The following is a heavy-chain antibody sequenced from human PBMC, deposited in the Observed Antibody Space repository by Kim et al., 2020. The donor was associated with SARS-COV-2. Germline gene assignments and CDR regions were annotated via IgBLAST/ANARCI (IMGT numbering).Heavy chain of an antibody. J-gene: IGHJ3*02. CDR1: GFTFRSYA. Sequence: GGSLRLSCAASGFTFRSYAMSWVRQAPGKGLEWVSGISGSGGSIFNADSVKGRFTISRGNSKNTLYLQMNSLRGEDTAIYYCAKVASSPYYYGSGSFFDMWGQGTMVTVSS. D-gene: IGHD3-10*01. V-gene: IGHV3-23*01. CDR2: ISGSGGSI. CDR3: AKVASSPYYYGSGSFFDM.